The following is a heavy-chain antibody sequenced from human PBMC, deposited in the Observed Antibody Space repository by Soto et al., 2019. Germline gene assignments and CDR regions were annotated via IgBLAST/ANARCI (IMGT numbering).Heavy chain of an antibody. V-gene: IGHV3-74*01. J-gene: IGHJ4*02. CDR1: GFSFSSSW. CDR3: VRGPSGWYGYDY. Sequence: EVQLVESGGGLIQPGGSLRLSCAASGFSFSSSWMHWVRQAPGKGLVWVSRINSDGSTTNYADSVKGRFTISRDNAKNTLYLQMNSLRAEDTAVYYCVRGPSGWYGYDYWGQGTLVTVSS. D-gene: IGHD6-19*01. CDR2: INSDGSTT.